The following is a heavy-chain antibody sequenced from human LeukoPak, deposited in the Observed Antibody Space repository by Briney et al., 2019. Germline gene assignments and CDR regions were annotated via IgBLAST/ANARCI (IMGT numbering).Heavy chain of an antibody. CDR2: INGDGSNI. Sequence: GGSLRLSCAASGFAFRTYWMHWVRQLPGKGLVWVSRINGDGSNIIYADSVRGRFTISRDNGNNMVYLQMNDLRGDDTGIYYCARDWYHAVDHWGQGTLVTVSS. D-gene: IGHD2-2*01. V-gene: IGHV3-74*01. CDR3: ARDWYHAVDH. CDR1: GFAFRTYW. J-gene: IGHJ4*02.